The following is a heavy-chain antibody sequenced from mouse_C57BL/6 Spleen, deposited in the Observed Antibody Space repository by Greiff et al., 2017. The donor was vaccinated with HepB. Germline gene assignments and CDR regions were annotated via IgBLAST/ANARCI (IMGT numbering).Heavy chain of an antibody. CDR1: GYTFTSYW. J-gene: IGHJ1*03. Sequence: QVQLQQPGAELVKPGASVKMSCKASGYTFTSYWITWVKQRPGQGLEWIGDICPGSGSTNYNEKFKSKATLTVDTSSSTAYMQLSSLTSEDSAVYYCARRGYGDYGSSYWYFDVWGTGTTVTVSS. CDR3: ARRGYGDYGSSYWYFDV. CDR2: ICPGSGST. V-gene: IGHV1-55*01. D-gene: IGHD1-1*01.